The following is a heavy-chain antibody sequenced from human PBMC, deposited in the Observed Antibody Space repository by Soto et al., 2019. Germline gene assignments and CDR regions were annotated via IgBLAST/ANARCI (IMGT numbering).Heavy chain of an antibody. J-gene: IGHJ5*02. CDR1: GFTFSSYA. Sequence: GGSLRLSCAASGFTFSSYAMSWVRQAPGKGLEWVSAISGSGGSTYYADSVKGRFTISRDNSKNTLYLQMNSLRAEDTAVYYCAKGEGAAPLFGGNWFDPWGQGTLVTVSS. CDR3: AKGEGAAPLFGGNWFDP. D-gene: IGHD3-3*01. CDR2: ISGSGGST. V-gene: IGHV3-23*01.